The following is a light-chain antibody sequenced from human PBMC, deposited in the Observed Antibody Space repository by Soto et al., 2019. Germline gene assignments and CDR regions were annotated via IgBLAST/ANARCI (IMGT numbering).Light chain of an antibody. Sequence: QSVLTQPPSVSGAPGQRVTISCTGSSSNIGAGYDVHWYHQLPGTAPKLLIYGKSNRTSGVPDRFSGSKSGTSASMAITGLQAEDEADYYCQSYDSSLSALFGGGTKLTVL. CDR2: GKS. J-gene: IGLJ3*02. V-gene: IGLV1-40*01. CDR3: QSYDSSLSAL. CDR1: SSNIGAGYD.